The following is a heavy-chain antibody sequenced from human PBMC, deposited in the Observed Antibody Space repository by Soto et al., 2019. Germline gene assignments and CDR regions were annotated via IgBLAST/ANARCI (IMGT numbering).Heavy chain of an antibody. J-gene: IGHJ5*02. CDR3: ARDQEDYDILTGYYTSDWFDP. V-gene: IGHV3-21*01. CDR2: ISSSSSYI. CDR1: GFTFSSYS. Sequence: PGGSLRLSCAASGFTFSSYSMNWVRQAPGKGLEWVSSISSSSSYIYYADSVKGRFTISRDNAKNSLYLQMNSLRAEDTAVYYCARDQEDYDILTGYYTSDWFDPWGQGTLVTVSS. D-gene: IGHD3-9*01.